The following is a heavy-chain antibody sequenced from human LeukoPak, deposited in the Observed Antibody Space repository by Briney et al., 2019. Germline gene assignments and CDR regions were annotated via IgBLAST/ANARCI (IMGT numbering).Heavy chain of an antibody. CDR3: TSRYYDILTGYFLFGY. CDR2: IRSKANSYAT. Sequence: GGSLRLSCAASGFTFSGSAMHWVRQASGKGLEWVGRIRSKANSYATAYAASVKGRFTISRDDSKNTAYLQMNSLKTEDTAVYYCTSRYYDILTGYFLFGYWGQGTLVTVSS. V-gene: IGHV3-73*01. J-gene: IGHJ4*02. D-gene: IGHD3-9*01. CDR1: GFTFSGSA.